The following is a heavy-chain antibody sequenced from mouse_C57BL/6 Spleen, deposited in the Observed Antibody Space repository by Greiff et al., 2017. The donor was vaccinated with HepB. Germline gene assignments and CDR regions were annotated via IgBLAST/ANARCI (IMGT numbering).Heavy chain of an antibody. D-gene: IGHD4-1*01. J-gene: IGHJ2*01. CDR1: GFTFSSYT. CDR2: ISGGGGNT. Sequence: EVQLVESGGGLVKPGGSLKLSCAASGFTFSSYTMSWVRQTPEKRLEWVATISGGGGNTYYPDSVKGRFPISRDNAKNTLYLQMSSLRSEDTALYYCARHLLTGYFDDWGQGTTLTVSS. V-gene: IGHV5-9*01. CDR3: ARHLLTGYFDD.